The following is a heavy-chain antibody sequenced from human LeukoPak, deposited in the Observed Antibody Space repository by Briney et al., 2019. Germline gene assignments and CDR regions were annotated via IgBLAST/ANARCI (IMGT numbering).Heavy chain of an antibody. J-gene: IGHJ5*02. V-gene: IGHV4-59*11. CDR3: ARAVSSSSCFWFDP. CDR1: GGSISSHY. D-gene: IGHD6-13*01. Sequence: SETLSLTCTVSGGSISSHYWSWIRQPPGKGLEWIGYIYYSGSTNYNPSLKSRVTISVDTSKNQFSLKLSSVTAADTAVYYCARAVSSSSCFWFDPWGQGTLVTVSS. CDR2: IYYSGST.